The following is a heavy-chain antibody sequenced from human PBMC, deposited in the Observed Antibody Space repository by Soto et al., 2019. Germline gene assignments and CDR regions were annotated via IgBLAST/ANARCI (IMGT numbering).Heavy chain of an antibody. V-gene: IGHV1-2*02. Sequence: GASVKVSCKASGYTLTGYYMHWVRQAPGQGLEWMGWINPNSGGTNYAQKFQGRVTMTRDTSISTAYMELSRLRSDDTAVYYCARGRVSSTSCCHWFNWFDPWGQGTLVTVSS. CDR1: GYTLTGYY. D-gene: IGHD2-2*01. CDR2: INPNSGGT. J-gene: IGHJ5*02. CDR3: ARGRVSSTSCCHWFNWFDP.